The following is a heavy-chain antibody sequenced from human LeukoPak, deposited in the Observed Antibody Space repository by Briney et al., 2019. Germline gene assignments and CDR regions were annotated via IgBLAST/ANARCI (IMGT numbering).Heavy chain of an antibody. Sequence: SSETLSLTCTVSGGSISSYYWSWIRQPPGKGLEWIGYIYYSGSTNYNPSLKSRVTISVDTSKNQFSLKLSSVTAADTAVYYCARERYFGFDPWGQGTLVTVSS. CDR2: IYYSGST. V-gene: IGHV4-59*01. J-gene: IGHJ5*02. D-gene: IGHD3-9*01. CDR1: GGSISSYY. CDR3: ARERYFGFDP.